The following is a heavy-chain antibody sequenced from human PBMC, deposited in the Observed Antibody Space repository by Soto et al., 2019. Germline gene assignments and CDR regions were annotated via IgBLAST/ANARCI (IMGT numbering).Heavy chain of an antibody. CDR2: IGSSGTST. Sequence: EVQLLESGGGLVQPGGSLRLSCAASGFLLSSYAMTWVRQAPGKTLEWVSTIGSSGTSTFYADSVKGRFTISRDESKNTVYLQMNNLRAADTAVYYCAKGKYSGSWYFDSWGQGTLVTVSS. CDR3: AKGKYSGSWYFDS. J-gene: IGHJ4*02. D-gene: IGHD1-26*01. CDR1: GFLLSSYA. V-gene: IGHV3-23*01.